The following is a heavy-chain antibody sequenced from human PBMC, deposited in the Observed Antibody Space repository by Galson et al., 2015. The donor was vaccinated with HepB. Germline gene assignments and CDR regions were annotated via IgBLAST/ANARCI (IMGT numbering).Heavy chain of an antibody. Sequence: SVKVSCKASGGTFSSYAISWVRQAPGQGLEWMGGIIPIFGTANYAQKFQGRVTITADESTSTAYMELSSLKSEDTAVYYCARLGYSGYDLAYYYFYGMDVWGQGTTVTVSS. V-gene: IGHV1-69*13. J-gene: IGHJ6*02. CDR1: GGTFSSYA. CDR2: IIPIFGTA. CDR3: ARLGYSGYDLAYYYFYGMDV. D-gene: IGHD5-12*01.